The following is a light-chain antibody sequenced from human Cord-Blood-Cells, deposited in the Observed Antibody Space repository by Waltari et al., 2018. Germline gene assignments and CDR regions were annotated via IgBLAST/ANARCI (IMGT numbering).Light chain of an antibody. V-gene: IGLV3-1*01. CDR1: KLGDKY. CDR2: QDS. J-gene: IGLJ3*02. CDR3: QAWDSSTAV. Sequence: SYELTQPPSVSVSPGQTASITCSGDKLGDKYACWYQQKPGQSPVLVIYQDSQRPSGIPERFSGSNSGNTAPLTTSGTQAMDDADYYCQAWDSSTAVFGGGTKLTVL.